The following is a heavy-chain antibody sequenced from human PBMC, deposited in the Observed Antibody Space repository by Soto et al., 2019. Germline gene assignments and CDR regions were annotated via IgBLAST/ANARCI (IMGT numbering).Heavy chain of an antibody. CDR1: GITISNYP. Sequence: EVQLLESGGGLVQPGGSLRLSCAASGITISNYPMSWVRQAPGKGLDWVSGISGSGDRTYYADSAKGRFTISKDISRNWLSLQLDSLGVEYMAVYFCVKDDGGYPSTAPHWGQGTLVTVSS. CDR3: VKDDGGYPSTAPH. D-gene: IGHD3-22*01. J-gene: IGHJ4*02. V-gene: IGHV3-23*01. CDR2: ISGSGDRT.